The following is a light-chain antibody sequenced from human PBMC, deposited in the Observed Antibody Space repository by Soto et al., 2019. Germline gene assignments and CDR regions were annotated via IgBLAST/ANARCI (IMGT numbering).Light chain of an antibody. CDR3: QQANSFPPT. CDR1: QAISSW. V-gene: IGKV1D-12*01. CDR2: AAS. J-gene: IGKJ5*01. Sequence: DIPMTQSPSSVSASVGDRVTITCRASQAISSWLAWYQQKPGKAPKLLIFAASSLQTGVPSRFSGSGSGTDFTLTISSLQPEDFATYYCQQANSFPPTFGQGTRLETK.